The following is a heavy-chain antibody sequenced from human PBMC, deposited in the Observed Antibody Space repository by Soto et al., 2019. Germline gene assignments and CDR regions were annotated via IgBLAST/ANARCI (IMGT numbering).Heavy chain of an antibody. Sequence: EVQLVESGGGLVKPGGSVRLSCAASGFTFSNAWMSCVRQAPGKGLEWVGRIKSKSAGGTTEYDAPVKDRFTISRDDSKNTLYLLMNSLKIEDTAVYYCARVHRSSGKIFDSWGQGTLVTVSS. J-gene: IGHJ4*02. CDR2: IKSKSAGGTT. CDR3: ARVHRSSGKIFDS. CDR1: GFTFSNAW. V-gene: IGHV3-15*01. D-gene: IGHD3-22*01.